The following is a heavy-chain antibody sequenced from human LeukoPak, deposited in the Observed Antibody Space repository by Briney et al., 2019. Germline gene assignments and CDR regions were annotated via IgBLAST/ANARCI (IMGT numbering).Heavy chain of an antibody. D-gene: IGHD6-19*01. CDR2: IYYSGST. Sequence: PSETLSLTCTVSGGSICNYYWSWIRQPPGKGLDWIGYIYYSGSTNYNPSLKSRVTISVDTSRNQFSLKLSSVTAADTAVYYCARHEKSSGWYYDYWGQGTLVTVSS. CDR1: GGSICNYY. V-gene: IGHV4-59*08. J-gene: IGHJ4*02. CDR3: ARHEKSSGWYYDY.